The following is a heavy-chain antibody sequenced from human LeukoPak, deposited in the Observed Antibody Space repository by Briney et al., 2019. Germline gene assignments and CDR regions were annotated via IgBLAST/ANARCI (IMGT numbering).Heavy chain of an antibody. J-gene: IGHJ3*02. Sequence: SETLSLTCTVSGGSISSSSYYWGWIRQPPGKGLEWIGSIYYSGSTYYNPSLKSRVTISADTSKNQFSLKLSSVTAADTAVYYCARAVGGGAFDIWGQGTMVTVSS. D-gene: IGHD1-26*01. CDR2: IYYSGST. CDR1: GGSISSSSYY. V-gene: IGHV4-39*07. CDR3: ARAVGGGAFDI.